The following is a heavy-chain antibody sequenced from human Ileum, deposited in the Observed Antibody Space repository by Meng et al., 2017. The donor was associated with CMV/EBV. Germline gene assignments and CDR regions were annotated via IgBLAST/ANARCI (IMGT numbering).Heavy chain of an antibody. CDR3: VHRYSSSSGQVS. CDR2: IHGGGGK. J-gene: IGHJ5*02. Sequence: QINVKESGPTLVKPTQTLTLTCTFSGFSLTTNVESVGWIRQPPGKALEWLALIHGGGGKQYSPSLQSRLTATRDTSKNQVVLTMTNMDPVDTATYYCVHRYSSSSGQVSWGQGTLVTVSS. CDR1: GFSLTTNVES. V-gene: IGHV2-5*02. D-gene: IGHD6-6*01.